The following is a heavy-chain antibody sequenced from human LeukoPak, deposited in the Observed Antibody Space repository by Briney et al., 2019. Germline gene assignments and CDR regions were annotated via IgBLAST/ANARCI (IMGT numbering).Heavy chain of an antibody. CDR3: ARGSAVGWFGDSWFDP. J-gene: IGHJ5*02. CDR1: GYSISSGYY. V-gene: IGHV4-38-2*02. Sequence: SETLSLTCTVSGYSISSGYYWGWIRQPPGKGLEWIGIIYHSGSTYYNPSLKSRVTISVDTSKNQFSLKLSSVTAADTAVYYCARGSAVGWFGDSWFDPWGQGTLVTVSS. CDR2: IYHSGST. D-gene: IGHD3-10*01.